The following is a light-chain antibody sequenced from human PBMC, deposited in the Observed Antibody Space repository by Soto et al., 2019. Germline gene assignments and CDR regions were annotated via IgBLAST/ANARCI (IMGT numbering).Light chain of an antibody. J-gene: IGLJ2*01. CDR1: SGSIASNY. V-gene: IGLV6-57*04. CDR2: EDN. Sequence: NFMLTQPHSVSESPGKTVTISCTRSSGSIASNYVQWYQQRPGSAPTPVIYEDNERPSGVPDRFSGSIDSSSNSASLTISGLEDGGEADYYCQSYHSGNVVFGGGTKLTVL. CDR3: QSYHSGNVV.